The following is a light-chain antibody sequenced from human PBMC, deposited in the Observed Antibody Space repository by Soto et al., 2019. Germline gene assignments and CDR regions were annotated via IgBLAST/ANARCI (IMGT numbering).Light chain of an antibody. V-gene: IGKV3-15*01. J-gene: IGKJ5*01. CDR1: QSVSSN. CDR2: DAS. Sequence: EIVMTQSPATLSVSPWERATLSFRASQSVSSNLAWYQQKPGQAPRLLIYDASTRATDIPARFSGSGSGTGFTLTISSLQSEDFAVYFCQQYNNWPSVTFGQGTRLEIK. CDR3: QQYNNWPSVT.